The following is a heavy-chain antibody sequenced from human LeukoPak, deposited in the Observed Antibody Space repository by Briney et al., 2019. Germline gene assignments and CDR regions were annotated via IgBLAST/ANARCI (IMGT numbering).Heavy chain of an antibody. CDR1: GGSFSDSF. V-gene: IGHV4-34*01. D-gene: IGHD2/OR15-2a*01. Sequence: PSETLSLTCAVYGGSFSDSFWSWIRQPPGKGLEWIGEINRSGSTNYNPSLKSRLTISLDTSKNQFSLKLSSVTAADTAVYYCARHSSTGSTLYYYYYMDVWGKGTTVTVSS. J-gene: IGHJ6*03. CDR2: INRSGST. CDR3: ARHSSTGSTLYYYYYMDV.